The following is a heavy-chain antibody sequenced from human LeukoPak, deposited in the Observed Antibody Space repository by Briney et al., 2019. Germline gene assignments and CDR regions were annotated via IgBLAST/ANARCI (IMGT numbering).Heavy chain of an antibody. D-gene: IGHD3-10*01. CDR2: ISYDGSNK. CDR3: AKPYYYGSRSYMDY. CDR1: GFTFSSYA. Sequence: GGSLRLSCAASGFTFSSYAMHWVRQAPGKGLEWVAVISYDGSNKYYADSVKGRFTISRDNSKNTLYLQMNSLRAEDTAVYYCAKPYYYGSRSYMDYWGQGTLVTVSS. V-gene: IGHV3-30-3*02. J-gene: IGHJ4*02.